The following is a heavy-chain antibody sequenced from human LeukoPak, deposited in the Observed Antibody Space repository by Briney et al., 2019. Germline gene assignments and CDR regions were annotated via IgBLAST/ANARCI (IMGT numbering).Heavy chain of an antibody. CDR3: AKVSYDSSGSTFPIPDN. D-gene: IGHD3-22*01. CDR1: GFTLSSYA. CDR2: ISGSGGST. V-gene: IGHV3-23*01. Sequence: GGSLRLSCAASGFTLSSYAMSWVRQAPGKGLEWVSAISGSGGSTYYADSVKGRFTISRDNSKNTLYLQMNSLRAEDTAVYYCAKVSYDSSGSTFPIPDNWGQGTLVTVSS. J-gene: IGHJ4*02.